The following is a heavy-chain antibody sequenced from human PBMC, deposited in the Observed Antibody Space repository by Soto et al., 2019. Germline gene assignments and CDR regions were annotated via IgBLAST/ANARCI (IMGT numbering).Heavy chain of an antibody. CDR2: VSHRGNT. CDR3: ARMYSSGSGWFHP. CDR1: VVFIASDAYY. D-gene: IGHD6-19*01. Sequence: SETLSLTCGVSVVFIASDAYYWGWIRHHPGKGLEWIGYVSHRGNTYYNPSLKSRLTISLDTSKNQFYLHLTSVTAADTARYYCARMYSSGSGWFHPWGQGTLVTVSS. V-gene: IGHV4-31*11. J-gene: IGHJ5*02.